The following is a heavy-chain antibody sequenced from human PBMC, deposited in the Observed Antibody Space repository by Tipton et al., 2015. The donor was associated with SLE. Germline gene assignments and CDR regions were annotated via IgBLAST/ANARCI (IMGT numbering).Heavy chain of an antibody. CDR1: GDSISSAPSSGSYY. CDR2: IYTSGST. Sequence: TLSLTCTVSGDSISSAPSSGSYYWNWIRQPAGKGLEWIGRIYTSGSTNYNPSLKSRVTMSVDPSKMQFSLNLNSVTAADTALYFCARGVAERLGLDFWGQGSLVTVSS. CDR3: ARGVAERLGLDF. V-gene: IGHV4-61*02. J-gene: IGHJ4*02. D-gene: IGHD6-19*01.